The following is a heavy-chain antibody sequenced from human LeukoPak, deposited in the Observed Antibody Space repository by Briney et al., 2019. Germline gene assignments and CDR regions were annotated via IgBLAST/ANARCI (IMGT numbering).Heavy chain of an antibody. V-gene: IGHV1-18*01. CDR1: GYTFTSYG. Sequence: GASVKVSCKTSGYTFTSYGISWVRQAAGQGLEWMGWINAYNGNTNYAQKLQGRVTMTTDTSTSTAYMELRSLRSDGTAVYYCARDLGYCSGGSCYAEGWFDPWGQETLVTVSS. CDR3: ARDLGYCSGGSCYAEGWFDP. J-gene: IGHJ5*02. D-gene: IGHD2-15*01. CDR2: INAYNGNT.